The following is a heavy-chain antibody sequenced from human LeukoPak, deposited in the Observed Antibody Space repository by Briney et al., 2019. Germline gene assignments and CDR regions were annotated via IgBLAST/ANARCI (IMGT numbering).Heavy chain of an antibody. CDR1: GFTFSSYA. CDR3: AKAPVTTCRGAFCYPFDY. Sequence: GGSLRLSCAASGFTFSSYAMSWVRQAPGKGLEWVSAISGSGGSTYYADSLKGRFTISRDNSKNTLYLQMNSLRAEDTALYYCAKAPVTTCRGAFCYPFDYWGLGTLVTVSS. CDR2: ISGSGGST. J-gene: IGHJ4*02. V-gene: IGHV3-23*01. D-gene: IGHD2-15*01.